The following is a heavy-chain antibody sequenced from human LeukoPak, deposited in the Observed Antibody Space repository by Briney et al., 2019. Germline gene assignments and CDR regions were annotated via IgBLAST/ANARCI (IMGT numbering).Heavy chain of an antibody. Sequence: GGSLRLSCTTSGFSFSDNFMGWLRQSPGKGLEWVSYISSRGDTIHYSDVVKGRFSISRDNSKRSIYLQMNRLKIDDTAVYYCARGGPGWTFNLWAQGTLVSVSS. J-gene: IGHJ5*02. V-gene: IGHV3-11*01. CDR2: ISSRGDTI. CDR1: GFSFSDNF. D-gene: IGHD3/OR15-3a*01. CDR3: ARGGPGWTFNL.